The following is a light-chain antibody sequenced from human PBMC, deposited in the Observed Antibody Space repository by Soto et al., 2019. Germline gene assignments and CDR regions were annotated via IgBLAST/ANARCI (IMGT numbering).Light chain of an antibody. CDR3: QYYGLSPAFT. CDR1: RSVNSTY. J-gene: IGKJ3*01. CDR2: AAS. Sequence: DIVLTQSPGTLYLSPGERATLSGRASRSVNSTYLAWYQQKPGQAPRLLIYAASSRSTGVPDRFSGSGSGTDFTLTITRLVPEAFAVYFCQYYGLSPAFTFGPGTTVAIK. V-gene: IGKV3-20*01.